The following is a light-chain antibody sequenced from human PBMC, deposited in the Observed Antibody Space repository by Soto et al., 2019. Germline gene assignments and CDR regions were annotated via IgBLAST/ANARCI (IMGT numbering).Light chain of an antibody. V-gene: IGKV3-11*01. CDR1: QSVSDD. CDR2: DAS. CDR3: QQRNNWPIT. J-gene: IGKJ5*01. Sequence: EIVLTQSPATLSLSPGERATLSCRASQSVSDDFDWYQQKPGQAPRLLIFDASNRATGIPAMFSGSGSGTDFPLTISSLEPEDIAVYYCQQRNNWPITFGQGTRLEIK.